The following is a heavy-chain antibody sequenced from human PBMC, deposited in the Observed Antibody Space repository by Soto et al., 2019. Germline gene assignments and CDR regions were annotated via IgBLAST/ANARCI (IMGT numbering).Heavy chain of an antibody. CDR2: ISYDGSNK. D-gene: IGHD6-13*01. J-gene: IGHJ6*02. CDR1: GFTFSSYG. CDR3: AKGPSRRSSSWYYYYYGMDV. V-gene: IGHV3-30*18. Sequence: GGSLRLSCAASGFTFSSYGMHWVRQAPGKGLEWVAVISYDGSNKYYADSVKGRFTISRDNSKNTLYLQMNSLRAEDTAVYYCAKGPSRRSSSWYYYYYGMDVWGQGTTVTVSS.